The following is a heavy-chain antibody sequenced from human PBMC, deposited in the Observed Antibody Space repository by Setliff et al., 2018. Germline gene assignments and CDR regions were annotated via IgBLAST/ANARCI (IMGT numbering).Heavy chain of an antibody. V-gene: IGHV3-48*03. CDR1: GFTFSSYE. Sequence: AVGSLSLSCAASGFTFSSYEMNWVRQAPGKGLEWVSYISSSGITIYYADSVKGRFTISRDNAKNSLYLQMNNLRAEDTAVYSCARARGYSYGPFDYWGQGTLVTVSS. CDR2: ISSSGITI. CDR3: ARARGYSYGPFDY. D-gene: IGHD5-18*01. J-gene: IGHJ4*02.